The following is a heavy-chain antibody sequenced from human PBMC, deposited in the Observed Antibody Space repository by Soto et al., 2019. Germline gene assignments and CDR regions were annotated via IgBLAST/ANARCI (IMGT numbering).Heavy chain of an antibody. CDR2: ISGSGGST. CDR3: ARYFDWLLYTPDYFDY. Sequence: EVQLLESGGGLVQPGGSLRLSCAASGFTFSSYAMSWVRQAPGKGLEWVSAISGSGGSTYYADSVKGRFTMSRDNSKNTLYLQMNSLRAEDTAVYYCARYFDWLLYTPDYFDYWGQGTLVTVSS. CDR1: GFTFSSYA. V-gene: IGHV3-23*01. J-gene: IGHJ4*02. D-gene: IGHD3-9*01.